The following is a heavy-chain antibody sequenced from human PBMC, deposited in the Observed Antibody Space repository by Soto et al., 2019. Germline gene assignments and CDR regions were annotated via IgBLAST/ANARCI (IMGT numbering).Heavy chain of an antibody. J-gene: IGHJ6*02. V-gene: IGHV3-30*18. CDR1: GFTFSSYG. CDR3: AKDHHSGYGGGLDV. Sequence: QVQLVESGGGVVQPGRSLRLSCVASGFTFSSYGMHWVRQAPGKGLEWVALISYDGSNKYYADSVKGRFTISRDNSKNTLYLQMNSLRAEDTAVYYCAKDHHSGYGGGLDVWGQGTTVTVSS. CDR2: ISYDGSNK. D-gene: IGHD5-12*01.